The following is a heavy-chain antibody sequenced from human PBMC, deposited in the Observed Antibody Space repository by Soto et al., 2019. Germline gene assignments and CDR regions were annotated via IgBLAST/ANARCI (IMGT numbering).Heavy chain of an antibody. J-gene: IGHJ3*02. CDR2: IIPIFGTA. CDR1: GGTFSSYA. Sequence: QVQLVQSGAEVKKPGSSVKVSCKASGGTFSSYAISWVRQAPGQGLEWMGGIIPIFGTANYAQKFQGRVTITADESTSTAYRELSSLRSEDTAVYYCARVVLRYFDLLEGDAFDIWGQGTMGTVSS. V-gene: IGHV1-69*01. CDR3: ARVVLRYFDLLEGDAFDI. D-gene: IGHD3-9*01.